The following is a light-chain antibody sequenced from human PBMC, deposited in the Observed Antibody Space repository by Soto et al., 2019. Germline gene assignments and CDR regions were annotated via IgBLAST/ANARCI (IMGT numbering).Light chain of an antibody. CDR2: LVS. V-gene: IGKV2-28*01. Sequence: DIVMTQSPLSLPVTPGEPASISCKSSQSLLHSDGDNYLEWYVQKAGQSPQLLIYLVSHRASGVPDRLSGSGSGTDFTLKISKVEAGDVGIYYCMQTLQTPYTFCPGNKVEIK. J-gene: IGKJ3*01. CDR3: MQTLQTPYT. CDR1: QSLLHSDGDNY.